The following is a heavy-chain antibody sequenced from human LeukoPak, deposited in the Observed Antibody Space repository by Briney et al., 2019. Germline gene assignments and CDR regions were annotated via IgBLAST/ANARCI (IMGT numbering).Heavy chain of an antibody. CDR2: IYYSGST. J-gene: IGHJ6*03. Sequence: SETLSLTCTVSGGSISSSSYYWGWIRQPPGKGLEWIGSIYYSGSTYYNPSLKSRVTISVDTSKNQFSLKLSSVTAADTAVYYCARRGVVRGVGYYYYYYMDVWGKGTTVTISS. D-gene: IGHD3-10*01. V-gene: IGHV4-39*07. CDR1: GGSISSSSYY. CDR3: ARRGVVRGVGYYYYYYMDV.